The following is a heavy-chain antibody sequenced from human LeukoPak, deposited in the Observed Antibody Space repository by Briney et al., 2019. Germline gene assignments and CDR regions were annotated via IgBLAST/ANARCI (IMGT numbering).Heavy chain of an antibody. Sequence: SETLSPTCAVSDYSISSGKYWGWIRQPPGKGLEWIGSVYQSGSTHYSPSLKSRVTISVDTSKNQFSLKLRSVTAADTAVYYCARNDSSGYFDYWGQGTLVTVSS. CDR3: ARNDSSGYFDY. D-gene: IGHD3-22*01. CDR1: DYSISSGKY. V-gene: IGHV4-38-2*01. CDR2: VYQSGST. J-gene: IGHJ4*02.